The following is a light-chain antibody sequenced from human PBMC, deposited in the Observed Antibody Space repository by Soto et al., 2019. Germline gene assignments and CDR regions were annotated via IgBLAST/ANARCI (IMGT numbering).Light chain of an antibody. CDR2: AAS. CDR3: QQTDSFPTT. Sequence: IQIHQYSFFLSASLGDRVTIPCRSSEDISTWLAWYQQKPGKAPKLLIYAASSLQSGVPSRFSGSGSGTHFTLTISSLQPEDFGTYYCQQTDSFPTTFGQGTRLEI. V-gene: IGKV1-12*01. CDR1: EDISTW. J-gene: IGKJ5*01.